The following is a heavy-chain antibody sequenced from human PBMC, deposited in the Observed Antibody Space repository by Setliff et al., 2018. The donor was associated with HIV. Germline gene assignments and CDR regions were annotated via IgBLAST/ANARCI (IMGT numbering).Heavy chain of an antibody. Sequence: SETLSLTCAVYGGSLNDYYWSWIRLPPGKGLEWIGEINHSGSTNYNPSLKSRVTISVDTPKNQFSLKLTSVTAADTAVYYCARDWNHYFYYMDVWGKGTTVTVS. CDR3: ARDWNHYFYYMDV. V-gene: IGHV4-34*01. J-gene: IGHJ6*03. CDR2: INHSGST. D-gene: IGHD1-1*01. CDR1: GGSLNDYY.